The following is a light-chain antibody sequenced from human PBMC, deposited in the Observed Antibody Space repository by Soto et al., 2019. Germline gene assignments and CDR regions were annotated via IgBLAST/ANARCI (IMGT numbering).Light chain of an antibody. CDR1: SRDVGGYDS. CDR3: SSYAGSNNLV. CDR2: GVT. V-gene: IGLV2-14*01. J-gene: IGLJ1*01. Sequence: QSVLTQPASVSGSPGQSITISCTGTSRDVGGYDSVCWYQQHPGKAPKVMIYGVTNRPSGVSDRFSGSKSGNTASLTVSGPQADDEAHYYCSSYAGSNNLVLGNETKVTVL.